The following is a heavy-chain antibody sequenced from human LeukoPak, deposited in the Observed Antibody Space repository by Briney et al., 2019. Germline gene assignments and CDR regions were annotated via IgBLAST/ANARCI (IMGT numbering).Heavy chain of an antibody. Sequence: PSETLSLTRTVSGGSISSYYWSWIRQPPGKGLEWIGYIYYSGSTYYNPSLKSRVTISVDTSKNQFSLKLSSVTAADTAVYYCARGFLEWFESRRYYYGMDVWGQGTTVTVSS. D-gene: IGHD3-3*01. CDR2: IYYSGST. V-gene: IGHV4-59*06. CDR1: GGSISSYY. CDR3: ARGFLEWFESRRYYYGMDV. J-gene: IGHJ6*02.